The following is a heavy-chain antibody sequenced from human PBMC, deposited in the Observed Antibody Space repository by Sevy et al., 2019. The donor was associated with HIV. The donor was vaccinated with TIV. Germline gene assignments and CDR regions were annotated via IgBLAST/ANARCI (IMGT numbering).Heavy chain of an antibody. V-gene: IGHV1-2*02. CDR2: INPNSGGT. J-gene: IGHJ5*02. D-gene: IGHD2-15*01. Sequence: ASVKVSCKASGYTFTGYYMHWVRQAPGQGLEWMAWINPNSGGTNYAQKFQGRVTMTRDTSISTAYMELSRLRSDDTAVYYCARERVYCSGGSCKPGGWFDPWSQGTLVTVSS. CDR3: ARERVYCSGGSCKPGGWFDP. CDR1: GYTFTGYY.